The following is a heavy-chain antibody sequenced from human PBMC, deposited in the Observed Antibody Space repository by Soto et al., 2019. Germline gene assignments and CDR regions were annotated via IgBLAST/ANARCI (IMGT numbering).Heavy chain of an antibody. CDR2: INHSGST. V-gene: IGHV4-34*01. J-gene: IGHJ4*02. CDR3: AGTNSRRICAY. Sequence: SETLSLTCAVYGGSFSGYYWSWIRQPPGKGLEWIGEINHSGSTNYNPSLKSRVTISVDTSKNQFSLKLSSVTAADTAVYYCAGTNSRRICAYGGQGTLVPVAS. CDR1: GGSFSGYY. D-gene: IGHD2-8*01.